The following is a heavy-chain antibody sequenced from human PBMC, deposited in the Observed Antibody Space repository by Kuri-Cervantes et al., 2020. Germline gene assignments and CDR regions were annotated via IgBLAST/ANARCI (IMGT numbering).Heavy chain of an antibody. CDR1: GGSFSGYY. V-gene: IGHV4-34*01. CDR3: ARGTTATHIYYYYGMDV. CDR2: INHSGST. J-gene: IGHJ6*02. D-gene: IGHD4-17*01. Sequence: SETLSLTCAVYGGSFSGYYWSWIRQPPGKGLEWIGEINHSGSTNYNPSLKSRVTISVDTSKNQFSLKLSSVTAADTAVYYCARGTTATHIYYYYGMDVWGQGTTVTVSS.